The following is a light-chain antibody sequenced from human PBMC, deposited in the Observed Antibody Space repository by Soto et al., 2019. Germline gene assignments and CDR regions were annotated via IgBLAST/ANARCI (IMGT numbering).Light chain of an antibody. V-gene: IGLV2-14*03. CDR2: HVS. CDR3: RSYTTTGVYV. J-gene: IGLJ1*01. Sequence: QSVLTQPASVSGSPGQSITISCTGTSSDVGGYNHVSWYQQHPDKAPKLMIFHVSNRPSGVSNRFSGSKSGDTASLTISGLQAEDEADYYCRSYTTTGVYVFGTGTKVTVL. CDR1: SSDVGGYNH.